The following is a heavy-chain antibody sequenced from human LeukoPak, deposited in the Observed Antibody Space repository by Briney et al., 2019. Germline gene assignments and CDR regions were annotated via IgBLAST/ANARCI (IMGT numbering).Heavy chain of an antibody. Sequence: SETLSLTCTVSGGSISSSSYYWGWIRQPPGKGLEWIGSIYYSGSTYYNPSLKSRVTISVDTSKNQFSLKLSSVTAADTAVYYCARRDYYDSTGYIPDWGQGTLVTVSS. V-gene: IGHV4-39*07. CDR1: GGSISSSSYY. CDR2: IYYSGST. CDR3: ARRDYYDSTGYIPD. D-gene: IGHD3-22*01. J-gene: IGHJ4*02.